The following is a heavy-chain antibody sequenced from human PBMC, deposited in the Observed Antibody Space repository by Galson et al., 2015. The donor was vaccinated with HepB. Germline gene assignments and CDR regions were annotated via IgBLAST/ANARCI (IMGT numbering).Heavy chain of an antibody. CDR1: GYTFTSYA. CDR2: INAGNGNT. D-gene: IGHD6-13*01. J-gene: IGHJ6*02. CDR3: ARSWYSSSWYDALGYYGMDV. V-gene: IGHV1-3*01. Sequence: SVKVSCKASGYTFTSYAMHWVRQAPGQRLEWMGWINAGNGNTKYSQKFQGRVTITRDTSASTAYMELSSLRSEDTAVYYCARSWYSSSWYDALGYYGMDVWGQGTTVTVSS.